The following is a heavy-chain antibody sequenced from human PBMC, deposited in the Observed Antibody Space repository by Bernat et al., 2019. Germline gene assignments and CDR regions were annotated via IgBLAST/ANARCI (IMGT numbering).Heavy chain of an antibody. J-gene: IGHJ4*02. Sequence: QVQLVESRGGVVQPGRSLRLSCAASGFTFSSYGMHWVRQAPGKGLEWVAVIWYDGSNKYYADSVKGRFTISRDNSKNTLYLQMNSLRAEDTAVYYCARALPAATIYVDYWGQGTLVTVSS. CDR2: IWYDGSNK. D-gene: IGHD2-2*01. V-gene: IGHV3-33*01. CDR3: ARALPAATIYVDY. CDR1: GFTFSSYG.